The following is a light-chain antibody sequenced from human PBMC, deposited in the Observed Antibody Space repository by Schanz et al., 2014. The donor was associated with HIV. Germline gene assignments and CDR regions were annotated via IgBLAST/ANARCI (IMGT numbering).Light chain of an antibody. CDR1: TSNIGANFD. V-gene: IGLV1-40*01. J-gene: IGLJ2*01. CDR2: GDN. CDR3: SSYTSSSTVL. Sequence: QSVLTQPPSVSGAPGQRVTISCTGSTSNIGANFDVHWYQHLPGAAPRLLIYGDNNRPSGVPDRFSGSKSGTSASLAITGLQAEDETDYYCSSYTSSSTVLFGGGTKLTVL.